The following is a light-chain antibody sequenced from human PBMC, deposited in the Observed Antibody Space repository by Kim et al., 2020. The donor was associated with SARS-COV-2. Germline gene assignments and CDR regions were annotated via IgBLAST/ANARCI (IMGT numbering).Light chain of an antibody. J-gene: IGLJ3*02. CDR3: SSYTSSSTGV. CDR1: SSDVGVYNY. Sequence: QSALTQPASVSGSPGQSITISCTGTSSDVGVYNYVSWYQQHPGKAPKLMIYDVSNRPSGVSNRFSGSKSGNTASLTISGLQAEDEADYYCSSYTSSSTGVFGGGTQVTVL. V-gene: IGLV2-14*03. CDR2: DVS.